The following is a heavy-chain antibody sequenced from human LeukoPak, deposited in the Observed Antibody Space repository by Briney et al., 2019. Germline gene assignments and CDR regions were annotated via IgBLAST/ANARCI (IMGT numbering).Heavy chain of an antibody. CDR1: GGSISSGGYY. Sequence: SETLSLTCTVSGGSISSGGYYWSWIRQHPGKGLEWIGYIYYSGSTYYNPSLKSRVTISVDTSKNQFPLKLSSVTAADTAVYYCARRRVPAAKDDAFDIWGQGTMVTVSS. V-gene: IGHV4-31*03. CDR3: ARRRVPAAKDDAFDI. CDR2: IYYSGST. D-gene: IGHD2-2*01. J-gene: IGHJ3*02.